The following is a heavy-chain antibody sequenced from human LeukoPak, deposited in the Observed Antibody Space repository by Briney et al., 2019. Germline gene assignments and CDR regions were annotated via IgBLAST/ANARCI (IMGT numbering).Heavy chain of an antibody. CDR1: GYTFTSFG. V-gene: IGHV1-18*01. J-gene: IGHJ3*02. D-gene: IGHD3-16*01. CDR3: ARIDYTGLNAFDI. Sequence: ASVKVSCKASGYTFTSFGVSWVRQAPGQGLEWMGWISGYSDNTHYAQKFQDRIAMTTDTSTSTAYMELRSLRSDDTAVYYCARIDYTGLNAFDIWGQGTMVTVSS. CDR2: ISGYSDNT.